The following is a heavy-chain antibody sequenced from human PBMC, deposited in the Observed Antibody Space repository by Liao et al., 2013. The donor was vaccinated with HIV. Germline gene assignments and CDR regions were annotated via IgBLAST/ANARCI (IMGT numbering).Heavy chain of an antibody. Sequence: QVQLQESGPGLVKPSQTLSLTCTVSGGSISSGSYYWSWVRQTPGKGLEWIGYTYYTPRGSTYYNPSLKSRVTISVDTSKNQFSLKLSSVTAADTAVYYCARDEVDSGLYYYYYMDVWGKGTTVTVSS. CDR2: TYYTPRGST. J-gene: IGHJ6*03. CDR1: GGSISSGSYY. V-gene: IGHV4-30-4*07. D-gene: IGHD5-12*01. CDR3: ARDEVDSGLYYYYYMDV.